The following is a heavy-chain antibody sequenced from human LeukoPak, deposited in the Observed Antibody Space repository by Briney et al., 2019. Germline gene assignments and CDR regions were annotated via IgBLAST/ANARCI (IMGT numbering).Heavy chain of an antibody. CDR3: ASVLYDILTGYYYYYYGMDV. V-gene: IGHV1-18*01. CDR1: GYTFTSYG. J-gene: IGHJ6*02. CDR2: ISAYNGNT. D-gene: IGHD3-9*01. Sequence: ASVKVSCKASGYTFTSYGISWVRQAPGQGLEWMGWISAYNGNTNYAQKLQGRVTMTTDTSTSTAYMELRSLRSDDTAVYYCASVLYDILTGYYYYYYGMDVWGQGTTVTVSS.